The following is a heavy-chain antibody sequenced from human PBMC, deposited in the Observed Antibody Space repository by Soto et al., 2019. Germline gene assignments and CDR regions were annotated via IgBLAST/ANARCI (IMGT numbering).Heavy chain of an antibody. Sequence: QVQLVQSGAEVKKPGASVKDSCKASGYTFTSYSIHWVRQAPGQGLEWMGWINAGNGYTKYSQRFQGRVTITTDTSASTAYMELSSLRSEDTAVYYCARGEERDYWGQGTLVTVSS. CDR2: INAGNGYT. V-gene: IGHV1-3*01. CDR1: GYTFTSYS. J-gene: IGHJ4*02. CDR3: ARGEERDY. D-gene: IGHD1-1*01.